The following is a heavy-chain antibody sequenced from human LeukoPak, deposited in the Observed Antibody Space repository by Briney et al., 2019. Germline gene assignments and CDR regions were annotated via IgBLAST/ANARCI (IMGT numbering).Heavy chain of an antibody. V-gene: IGHV3-21*01. CDR3: ARGIEYYGSGRGY. Sequence: GGSLRLSCAASGFTFSSYSMNWVRQAPGKGLEWVSSISSSSSYIYYADSVKGRFTISRDNAKNSLYLQMNSPRAEDTAVYYCARGIEYYGSGRGYWGQGTLVTVSS. CDR1: GFTFSSYS. D-gene: IGHD3-10*01. J-gene: IGHJ4*02. CDR2: ISSSSSYI.